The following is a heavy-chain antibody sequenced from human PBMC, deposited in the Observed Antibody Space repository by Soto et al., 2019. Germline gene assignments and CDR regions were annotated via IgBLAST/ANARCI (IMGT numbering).Heavy chain of an antibody. V-gene: IGHV5-51*01. CDR3: ARHLVGSTRGNFDY. Sequence: PGESLKISCKGSGYSFTSYWIGWVRQMPGKGLEWMGIIYPGDSDTRYSPSFQGQVAISADKSTSTAYLQWSSLKASDTAIYFCARHLVGSTRGNFDYWGQGTLVTVSS. CDR1: GYSFTSYW. J-gene: IGHJ4*01. D-gene: IGHD2-2*01. CDR2: IYPGDSDT.